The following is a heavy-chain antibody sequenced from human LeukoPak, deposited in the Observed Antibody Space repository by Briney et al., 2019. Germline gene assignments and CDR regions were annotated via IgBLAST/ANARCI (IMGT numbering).Heavy chain of an antibody. CDR2: IRYDGSNK. D-gene: IGHD2-2*01. CDR1: GFTFSSHG. Sequence: GGSLRLSCAASGFTFSSHGMHWVRQAPGKGLEWVAFIRYDGSNKYYADSVKGRFTISRDNSKNTLYLQMNSLRAEETAVYYCAKDRGTSVVPGFWGQGTLVTVSS. J-gene: IGHJ4*02. V-gene: IGHV3-30*02. CDR3: AKDRGTSVVPGF.